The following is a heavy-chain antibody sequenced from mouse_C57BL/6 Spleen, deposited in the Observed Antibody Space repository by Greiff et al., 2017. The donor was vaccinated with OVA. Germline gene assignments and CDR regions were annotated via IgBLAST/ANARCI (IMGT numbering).Heavy chain of an antibody. Sequence: VQLQQPGAELVRPGSSVKLSCKASGYTFTSYWMHWVKQRPIQGLEWIGNIDPSDSETHYNQKFKDKATLTVDKSSSTAYMQLSSLTSEDSAVYYCARDYGNPYAMDYWGQGTSVTVSS. J-gene: IGHJ4*01. D-gene: IGHD2-1*01. CDR1: GYTFTSYW. V-gene: IGHV1-52*01. CDR2: IDPSDSET. CDR3: ARDYGNPYAMDY.